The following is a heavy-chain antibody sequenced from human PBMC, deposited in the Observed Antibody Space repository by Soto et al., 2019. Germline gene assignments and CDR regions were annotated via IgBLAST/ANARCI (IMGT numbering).Heavy chain of an antibody. Sequence: ASVKVSCKVSGHTLTDLSMHWVRQAPGKGLEWMGGFDPEDGKTVYAEKFQGRVTMTEDTSIDTAYMELSNLKSEDTAVYYCATVRALGVVVVAATPNAFDIWGQGTMVTVSS. V-gene: IGHV1-24*01. CDR1: GHTLTDLS. CDR2: FDPEDGKT. J-gene: IGHJ3*02. CDR3: ATVRALGVVVVAATPNAFDI. D-gene: IGHD2-15*01.